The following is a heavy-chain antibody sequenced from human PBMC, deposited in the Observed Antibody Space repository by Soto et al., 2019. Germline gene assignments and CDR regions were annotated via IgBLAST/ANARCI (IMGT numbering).Heavy chain of an antibody. V-gene: IGHV1-8*01. CDR1: GYTFTSYD. Sequence: QVQLVQSGAEVKKPGASVKVSCKASGYTFTSYDINWVRQATGQGLEWMGWMNPNSGNTGYAQKFQGRVTMTRTTSISTAYMELSSLRSEDTAVYYCARTAYCIGTSCYVGSYYYYGMDVWGQGATVTVSS. J-gene: IGHJ6*02. D-gene: IGHD2-2*01. CDR3: ARTAYCIGTSCYVGSYYYYGMDV. CDR2: MNPNSGNT.